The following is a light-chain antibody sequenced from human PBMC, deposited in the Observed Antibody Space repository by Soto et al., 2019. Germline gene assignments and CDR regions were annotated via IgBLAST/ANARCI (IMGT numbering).Light chain of an antibody. CDR2: AAS. CDR3: LQQNSYPWT. Sequence: DIQMTQSPSSLSASVGDRGTITCRARQGIGNDLAWYQQKPGKAPKRLIYAASSLQSGVPSRFSGSGSGTEFTLTISSLQPEDFATYYCLQQNSYPWTFGQGTKVEVK. V-gene: IGKV1-17*01. CDR1: QGIGND. J-gene: IGKJ1*01.